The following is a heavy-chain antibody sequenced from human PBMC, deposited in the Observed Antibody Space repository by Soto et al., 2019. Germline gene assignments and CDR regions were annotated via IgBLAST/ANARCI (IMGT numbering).Heavy chain of an antibody. Sequence: KVSCKASGGTFSIYAISWVRQAPGQGLEWMGGIIPIFGTANYAQKFQGRVTITADESTRTAYMELSSLRSEDTAVYYCANLRGYDILTGYSSLDAFDIWGQGTMVTVSS. J-gene: IGHJ3*02. CDR3: ANLRGYDILTGYSSLDAFDI. CDR1: GGTFSIYA. V-gene: IGHV1-69*01. CDR2: IIPIFGTA. D-gene: IGHD3-9*01.